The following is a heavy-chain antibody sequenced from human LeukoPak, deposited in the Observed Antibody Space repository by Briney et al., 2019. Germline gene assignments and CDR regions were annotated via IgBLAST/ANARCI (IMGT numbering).Heavy chain of an antibody. CDR2: IDPSDSYI. V-gene: IGHV5-10-1*01. CDR3: AALRGPMIP. CDR1: GYSFPNYW. D-gene: IGHD3-22*01. J-gene: IGHJ1*01. Sequence: GESLTISCEGSGYSFPNYWISWVRQMPGKGLEWMGRIDPSDSYINYNPSFQGHVSFSANKSISTAYLHWASLKASDTATYYCAALRGPMIPWGQGTLVIVSS.